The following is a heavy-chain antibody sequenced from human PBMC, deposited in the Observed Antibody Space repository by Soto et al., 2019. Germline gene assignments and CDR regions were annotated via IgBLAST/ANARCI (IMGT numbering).Heavy chain of an antibody. J-gene: IGHJ4*02. CDR1: GFTFSSYW. Sequence: EVQLVESGGGLVQPGGSLRLSCAASGFTFSSYWMNWVRQAPGKGLEWVANIKQDGSEKYYVDSVKGRFTISRDNAKNTLYLQMNSLRAEDPAVYYCAREVALIYYFDYWGQGTLVTVSS. CDR3: AREVALIYYFDY. V-gene: IGHV3-7*01. D-gene: IGHD5-12*01. CDR2: IKQDGSEK.